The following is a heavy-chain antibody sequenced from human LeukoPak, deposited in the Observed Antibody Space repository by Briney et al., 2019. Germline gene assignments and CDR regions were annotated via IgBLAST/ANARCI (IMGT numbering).Heavy chain of an antibody. J-gene: IGHJ4*02. CDR2: IYYTGST. CDR1: GGSISSLY. CDR3: ARHRAYSSSSPFDY. V-gene: IGHV4-59*08. D-gene: IGHD6-6*01. Sequence: SETLSLTCSVSGGSISSLYWSWIRQPPGKGLEWIGCIYYTGSTNYNPSLKSRVTMFVDMSKNQFSLRLSSVTAADTAVYYCARHRAYSSSSPFDYWGQGTLVTVSS.